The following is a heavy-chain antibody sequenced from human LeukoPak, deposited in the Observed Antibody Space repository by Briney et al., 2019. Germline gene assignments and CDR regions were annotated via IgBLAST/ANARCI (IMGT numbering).Heavy chain of an antibody. CDR3: ARVIRNYYVY. CDR2: INSDGSST. CDR1: GFTFSSYW. V-gene: IGHV3-74*01. J-gene: IGHJ4*02. Sequence: GESLRLSCAPSGFTFSSYWMHWVRQAPGKGLVWVSRINSDGSSTSYADSVKGRFTISRDNAKNTLYLQMKSMRAEDTAVYYCARVIRNYYVYWGQGTLVTVSS. D-gene: IGHD1-14*01.